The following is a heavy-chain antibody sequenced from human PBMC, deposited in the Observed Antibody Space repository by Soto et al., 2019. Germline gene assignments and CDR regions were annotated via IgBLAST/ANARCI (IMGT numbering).Heavy chain of an antibody. Sequence: GESLKISCKGSGYSFTSYWIGWVRQMPGQGLEWMGIIYPGDSDTRYSPSFQGQVTISADKSISTAYLQWSSLKASDTAMYYCARPRGSYAYGMDVWGKGTTVTVSS. CDR1: GYSFTSYW. V-gene: IGHV5-51*01. CDR2: IYPGDSDT. J-gene: IGHJ6*04. CDR3: ARPRGSYAYGMDV. D-gene: IGHD1-26*01.